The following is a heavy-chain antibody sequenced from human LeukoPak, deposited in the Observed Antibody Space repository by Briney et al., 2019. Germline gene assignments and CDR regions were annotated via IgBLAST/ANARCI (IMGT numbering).Heavy chain of an antibody. CDR2: ISSNGGST. Sequence: QSGGSLRLSCSASGFTFSNYAMHWVRQAPGKGLEYVSAISSNGGSTYYADSVKGRFTISRDNSKNTLYLQMSSLRTEDTAVYYCVKTRASGSGNYYLFDYWGQGTLVTVSS. D-gene: IGHD3-10*01. J-gene: IGHJ4*02. CDR1: GFTFSNYA. V-gene: IGHV3-64D*06. CDR3: VKTRASGSGNYYLFDY.